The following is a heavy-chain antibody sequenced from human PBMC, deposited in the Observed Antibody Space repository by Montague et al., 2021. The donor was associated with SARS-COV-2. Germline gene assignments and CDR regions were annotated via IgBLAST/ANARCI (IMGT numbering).Heavy chain of an antibody. J-gene: IGHJ4*02. CDR1: GGSISSSSYY. CDR2: IYYSGST. Sequence: SETLSLTCTVSGGSISSSSYYWGWIRQPPGKGLEWIGSIYYSGSTYYNPSPKSRVTISVDTSKNQFSLKLSSVTAADTAVYYCARRESMVRGVIITFSPPFDYWGQGTLVTVSS. V-gene: IGHV4-39*01. D-gene: IGHD3-10*01. CDR3: ARRESMVRGVIITFSPPFDY.